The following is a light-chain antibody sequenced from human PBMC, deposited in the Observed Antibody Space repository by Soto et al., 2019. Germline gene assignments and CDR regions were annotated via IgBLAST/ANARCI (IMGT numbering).Light chain of an antibody. CDR3: CSYAGSSTYV. Sequence: QSALTQPASVSGSPGQSITISCTGTTSNIGSYILVSWYQQHPGKAPKLLIYEASTRPSGVSNRFSGSKSGNTASLTISGLQAKDEADYYCCSYAGSSTYVFGGGTKLTVL. J-gene: IGLJ2*01. CDR1: TSNIGSYIL. V-gene: IGLV2-23*01. CDR2: EAS.